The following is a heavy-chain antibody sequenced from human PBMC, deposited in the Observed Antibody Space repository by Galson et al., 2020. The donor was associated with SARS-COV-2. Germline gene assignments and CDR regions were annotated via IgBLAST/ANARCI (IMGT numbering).Heavy chain of an antibody. CDR3: LAYSSTRHNY. V-gene: IGHV3-64D*09. CDR2: LSTTGGTS. CDR1: GFAFSEYA. D-gene: IGHD6-13*01. Sequence: GESLKISCSASGFAFSEYAMHWVRQAPGKGLQYVSALSTTGGTSFYADSVSGRFTMSRDNAKNTFYLQMTGLRVEDTAFYYCLAYSSTRHNYWGQGTQVTVSS. J-gene: IGHJ4*02.